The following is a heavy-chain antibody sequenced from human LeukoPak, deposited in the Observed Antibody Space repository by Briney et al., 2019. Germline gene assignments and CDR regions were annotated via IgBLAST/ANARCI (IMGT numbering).Heavy chain of an antibody. CDR1: GGSISSYY. D-gene: IGHD1-14*01. CDR2: IYTSGST. CDR3: ARFSNRIDYFDY. J-gene: IGHJ4*02. V-gene: IGHV4-4*09. Sequence: SETLSLTCTVSGGSISSYYWSWIRQPPGKGLEGIGYIYTSGSTNYNPSLKSRVTISVDTSKNQFSLKLSSVTAADTAVYYCARFSNRIDYFDYWGQGTLVTVSS.